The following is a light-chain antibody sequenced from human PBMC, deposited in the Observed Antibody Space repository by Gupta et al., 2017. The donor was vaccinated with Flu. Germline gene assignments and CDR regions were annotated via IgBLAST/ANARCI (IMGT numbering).Light chain of an antibody. CDR3: NSRDSIGNHWV. CDR2: GKT. Sequence: TLSSTCRGKSLRSHYANWYQQKPVKAPALVIYGKTNRPSGIPDRFSGSSSGNTASLTISGAQAEDEADYYCNSRDSIGNHWVFGGGTKLTVL. CDR1: SLRSHY. J-gene: IGLJ3*02. V-gene: IGLV3-19*01.